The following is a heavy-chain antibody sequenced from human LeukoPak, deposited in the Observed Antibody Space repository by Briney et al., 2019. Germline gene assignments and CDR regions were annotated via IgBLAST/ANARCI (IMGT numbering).Heavy chain of an antibody. CDR1: GFTFSSYT. Sequence: GGSLRLSCAASGFTFSSYTMNWVRQAPGKGLEWVSYISSSSSTRYYADSVKGRFTISRDNAKNSLYLQMNSLRAEDTAVYYCARVRYFDWLGPFDYWGQGTLVTVSS. D-gene: IGHD3-9*01. CDR3: ARVRYFDWLGPFDY. CDR2: ISSSSSTR. J-gene: IGHJ4*02. V-gene: IGHV3-48*01.